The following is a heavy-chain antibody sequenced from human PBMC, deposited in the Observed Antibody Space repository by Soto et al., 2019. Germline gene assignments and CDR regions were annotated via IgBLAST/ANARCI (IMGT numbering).Heavy chain of an antibody. CDR3: ARVKDYGDYYYYGMDV. D-gene: IGHD4-17*01. V-gene: IGHV1-2*04. CDR2: INPNSGGT. Sequence: ASVKVSCKASGYTFTGYYMHWVRQAPGQGLEWMGWINPNSGGTNYAQKFQGWVTMTGDTSISTAYMELSRLRSDDTAVYYCARVKDYGDYYYYGMDVWGQGTTVTVSS. J-gene: IGHJ6*02. CDR1: GYTFTGYY.